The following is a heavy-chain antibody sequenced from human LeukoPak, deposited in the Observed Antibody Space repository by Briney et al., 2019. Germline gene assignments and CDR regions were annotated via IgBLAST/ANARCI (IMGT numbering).Heavy chain of an antibody. Sequence: GRSLRLSCAASGFTFAVYAMHWVRQAPGKGLEWVSGISWNSGSIGYADSVKGRFTISRDNAKNSLYLQMNSLRAEDTALYYCAKERGDGYNYGNFDYWGQGTLVTVSS. J-gene: IGHJ4*02. CDR1: GFTFAVYA. D-gene: IGHD5-24*01. CDR2: ISWNSGSI. V-gene: IGHV3-9*01. CDR3: AKERGDGYNYGNFDY.